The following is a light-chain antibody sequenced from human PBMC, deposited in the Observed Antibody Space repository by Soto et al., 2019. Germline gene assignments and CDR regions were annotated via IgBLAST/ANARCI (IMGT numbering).Light chain of an antibody. CDR2: GAS. V-gene: IGKV1-5*03. CDR3: QQYNGDSGVT. Sequence: DIQMTQSPSTLSASVGDRVTITCRASHSISSWLAWYQQKPGKVPKLLIFGASRLDSGVPSRFSGSGSGTEFTLTISSLQPDDFATYYCQQYNGDSGVTFGGGTKVESK. J-gene: IGKJ4*01. CDR1: HSISSW.